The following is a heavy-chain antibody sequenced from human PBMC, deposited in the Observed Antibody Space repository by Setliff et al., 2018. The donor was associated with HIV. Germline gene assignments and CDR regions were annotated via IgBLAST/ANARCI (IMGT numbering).Heavy chain of an antibody. Sequence: KVSCKTSGGTLTNYVITWVRQAPGQGLEWMGIIIPMYNIPTYAQKFQGRVTFTADESTSTAYMELSSLTSEDTAVYYCARDQTGIAAAAFGGGSAWSDEGFDIWGQGTMVTVSS. D-gene: IGHD6-13*01. CDR2: IIPMYNIP. V-gene: IGHV1-69*15. CDR1: GGTLTNYV. J-gene: IGHJ3*02. CDR3: ARDQTGIAAAAFGGGSAWSDEGFDI.